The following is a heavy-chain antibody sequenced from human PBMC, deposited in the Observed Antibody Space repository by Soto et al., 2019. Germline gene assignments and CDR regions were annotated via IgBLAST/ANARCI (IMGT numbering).Heavy chain of an antibody. CDR2: INAGNGNT. V-gene: IGHV1-3*01. D-gene: IGHD3-16*02. CDR3: ARDQPFRDYIWGSYRENDAFDI. Sequence: QVQLVQSGAEVKKPGASVKVSCKASGYTFTSYAMHWVRQAPGQRLEWMGWINAGNGNTKYSQKFQGRVTITRDTSASTAYMELSRLRSEDTAVYYCARDQPFRDYIWGSYRENDAFDIWGQGTMVTVSS. J-gene: IGHJ3*02. CDR1: GYTFTSYA.